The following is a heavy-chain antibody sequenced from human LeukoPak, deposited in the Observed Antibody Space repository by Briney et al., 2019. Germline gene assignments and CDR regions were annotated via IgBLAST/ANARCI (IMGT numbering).Heavy chain of an antibody. CDR2: INPNSGAT. V-gene: IGHV1-2*02. CDR1: GYTFTGYY. D-gene: IGHD6-13*01. J-gene: IGHJ4*02. CDR3: ARVSEGRLWYAY. Sequence: ASVKVSCKASGYTFTGYYVHWVRQGPGQGLEWMGWINPNSGATNYAQKFQGRVTMTRDTSISTAYMELNRLRSDDTAVYYCARVSEGRLWYAYWGQGALVTVSS.